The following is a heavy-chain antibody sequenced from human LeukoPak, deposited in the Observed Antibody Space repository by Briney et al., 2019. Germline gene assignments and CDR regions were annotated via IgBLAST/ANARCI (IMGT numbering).Heavy chain of an antibody. D-gene: IGHD5/OR15-5a*01. CDR2: LGISGTI. CDR3: GYGVYPY. J-gene: IGHJ4*02. V-gene: IGHV3-48*01. Sequence: GGSLRLPCAASGFAVTTYDMHWVRQAPGEGPQWVAYLGISGTIYYADSVRGRFTISRDSAKNSLYLQMNGLRVDDTAIYYAGYGVYPYCGQGTPVTVSS. CDR1: GFAVTTYD.